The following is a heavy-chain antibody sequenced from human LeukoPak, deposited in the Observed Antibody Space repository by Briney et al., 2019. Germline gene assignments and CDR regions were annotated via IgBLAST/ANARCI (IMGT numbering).Heavy chain of an antibody. CDR2: IYYSGST. CDR1: GGSISSHY. CDR3: ARDLGLRSSDGP. J-gene: IGHJ5*02. D-gene: IGHD3-3*01. V-gene: IGHV4-59*11. Sequence: PSETLSLTCTVSGGSISSHYWSWIRQPPGKGLEWIGYIYYSGSTNYNPSLKSRVTISVDTSKNQFSLKLSSVTAADTAVYYCARDLGLRSSDGPWGQGTLVTVSS.